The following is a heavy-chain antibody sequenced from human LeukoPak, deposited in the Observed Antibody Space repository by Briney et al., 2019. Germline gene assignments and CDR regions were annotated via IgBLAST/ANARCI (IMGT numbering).Heavy chain of an antibody. Sequence: SETLSLTCTVSGGSISSYYWSWIRQSPGKGLEWIGYIYYSGSTNYNPSLKSRLTISVDTSKNQFSLRLSSVTAAGTAVYYCARHSSDFWSGYYTNYYGVDVWGRGTTVTVSS. J-gene: IGHJ6*02. V-gene: IGHV4-59*08. CDR1: GGSISSYY. D-gene: IGHD3-3*01. CDR2: IYYSGST. CDR3: ARHSSDFWSGYYTNYYGVDV.